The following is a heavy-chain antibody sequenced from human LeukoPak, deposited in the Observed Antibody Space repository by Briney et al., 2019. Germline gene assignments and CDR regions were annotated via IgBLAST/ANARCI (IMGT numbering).Heavy chain of an antibody. V-gene: IGHV3-30*19. CDR2: IDYGGSYK. D-gene: IGHD2-2*01. CDR1: GFTFSTYG. Sequence: PGRSLRLSRAASGFTFSTYGMHWVRQAPGKGLEWVAFIDYGGSYKYYADSAKGRFTISRDNSRNTLYLQMNSLRVEDTAVDYCARTILPALDYWGQGTLVTVSS. J-gene: IGHJ4*02. CDR3: ARTILPALDY.